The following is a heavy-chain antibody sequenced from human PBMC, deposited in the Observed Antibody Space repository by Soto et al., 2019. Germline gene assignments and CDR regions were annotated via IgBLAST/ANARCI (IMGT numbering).Heavy chain of an antibody. J-gene: IGHJ4*02. CDR3: ARNVDTAMVYDY. CDR2: IWNDGSNK. V-gene: IGHV3-33*01. CDR1: GFTFSSYG. D-gene: IGHD5-18*01. Sequence: QVQLVESGGGVVQPGRSLRLSCAASGFTFSSYGMHWVRQAPGKGLEWVAVIWNDGSNKYYADSVKGRFTISRDNSKNTLYLQMNSLRAEDTAVYYCARNVDTAMVYDYWGQGTLVTVSS.